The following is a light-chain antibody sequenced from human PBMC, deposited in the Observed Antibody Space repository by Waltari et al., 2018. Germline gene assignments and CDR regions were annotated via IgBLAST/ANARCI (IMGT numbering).Light chain of an antibody. CDR1: SSDVGSYNS. CDR3: SSQSSNNVVL. V-gene: IGLV2-14*03. J-gene: IGLJ3*02. CDR2: DVS. Sequence: QSALTQPASVSGSPGQSITISCTGISSDVGSYNSVSWYQDHPGQGPKVIIYDVSDRPSGVSARFSGSKSGNTASLTISGLQAEDEADYYCSSQSSNNVVLFGGGTKVTAL.